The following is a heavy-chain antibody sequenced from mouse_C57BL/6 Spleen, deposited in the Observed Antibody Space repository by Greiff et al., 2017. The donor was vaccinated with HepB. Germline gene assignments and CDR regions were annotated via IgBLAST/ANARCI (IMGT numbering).Heavy chain of an antibody. Sequence: EVQLQQSGTVLARPGASVKMSCETSGYTFTSYWMHWVKQRPGQGLEWIGAIYPGNSDTSYNQKFKGKAKLTAVTSASNAYMELSSLTNEDSAVFYCSRSRYDYDGGVWYFDVWGTGTTVTVSS. CDR3: SRSRYDYDGGVWYFDV. CDR2: IYPGNSDT. V-gene: IGHV1-5*01. D-gene: IGHD2-4*01. J-gene: IGHJ1*03. CDR1: GYTFTSYW.